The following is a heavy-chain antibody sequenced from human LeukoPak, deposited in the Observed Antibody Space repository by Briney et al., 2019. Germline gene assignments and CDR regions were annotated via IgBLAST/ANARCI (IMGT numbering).Heavy chain of an antibody. V-gene: IGHV3-7*01. CDR2: IKQDGSEK. Sequence: GGSLRLSCAASGFTFSSYWMSWVRQAPGKGLEWVANIKQDGSEKYYVDSVKGRFTISRDNAKNSLYLQMNSVRAEDTAVYYCARVRRIAVAGTFDYWGQGTLVTVSS. D-gene: IGHD6-19*01. CDR1: GFTFSSYW. CDR3: ARVRRIAVAGTFDY. J-gene: IGHJ4*02.